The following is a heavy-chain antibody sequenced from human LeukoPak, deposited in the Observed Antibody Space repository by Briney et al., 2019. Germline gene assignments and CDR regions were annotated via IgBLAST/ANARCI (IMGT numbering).Heavy chain of an antibody. CDR3: ARVGVFGVVIGYFDY. CDR1: NGSISSYY. J-gene: IGHJ4*02. V-gene: IGHV4-59*01. CDR2: IYYSGST. D-gene: IGHD3-3*01. Sequence: SETLSLTCTVSNGSISSYYWSWIRQPPGKGLEWIGYIYYSGSTNYNPSLKSRVTISVDTSKNQFSLKLSSVTAADTAVYYCARVGVFGVVIGYFDYWGQGTLVTVSS.